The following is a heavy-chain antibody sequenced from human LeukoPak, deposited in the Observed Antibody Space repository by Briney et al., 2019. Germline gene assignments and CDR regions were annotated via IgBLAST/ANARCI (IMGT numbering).Heavy chain of an antibody. CDR3: ARRGAPVTLFDY. CDR1: GFTVSSNY. J-gene: IGHJ4*02. V-gene: IGHV3-53*01. CDR2: IGGSGGTT. D-gene: IGHD4-11*01. Sequence: GGSLGLSCAASGFTVSSNYMSWVRQAPGKGLEWVSVIGGSGGTTYYADSVKGRFTISRDNSKNTLYLQMNSLRAEDTAVYYCARRGAPVTLFDYWGQGTLVTVSS.